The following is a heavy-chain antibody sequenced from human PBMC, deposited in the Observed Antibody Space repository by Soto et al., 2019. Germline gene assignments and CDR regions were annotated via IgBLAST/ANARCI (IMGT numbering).Heavy chain of an antibody. CDR2: VYYTGST. D-gene: IGHD6-19*01. CDR1: GGSISGSY. V-gene: IGHV4-59*01. Sequence: QVQLQESGPGLVKPSETLSLTCSVSGGSISGSYWSWIRQSPGKGLEWLGYVYYTGSTNYSPSLRSRVSISVDTSKNEFSLRLSSVTAAATDVYFCARSVAVPGAHLDYWGQRTQVTVSS. CDR3: ARSVAVPGAHLDY. J-gene: IGHJ4*02.